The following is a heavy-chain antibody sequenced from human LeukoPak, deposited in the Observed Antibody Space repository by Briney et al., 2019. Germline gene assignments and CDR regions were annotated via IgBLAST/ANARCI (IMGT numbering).Heavy chain of an antibody. CDR3: ARDPTTVTKGLDI. Sequence: SETLSLTCTVSGGSMSSYYWSWIRQPPGKGLEWVGYISYIGSTNYNPSLKSRVTISVDTSKNQFSLKLSSVTAADAAVYFCARDPTTVTKGLDIWGQGTMVTVSS. V-gene: IGHV4-59*01. CDR1: GGSMSSYY. J-gene: IGHJ3*02. D-gene: IGHD4-17*01. CDR2: ISYIGST.